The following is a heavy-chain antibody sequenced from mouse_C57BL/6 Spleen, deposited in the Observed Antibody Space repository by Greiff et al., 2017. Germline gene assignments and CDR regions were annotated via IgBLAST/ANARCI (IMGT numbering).Heavy chain of an antibody. Sequence: QVQLQEPGAEFVKPGASVKMSCKASGYTFTSYGITWVKQRPGQGLEWIGDIYPGSGCTNYNDNVKSKATLSVDTSSSTAYMQLSSLTSEDSAVDYCERTRITPVPATDAFDYWGQGTTLTVSS. V-gene: IGHV1-55*01. CDR3: ERTRITPVPATDAFDY. J-gene: IGHJ2*01. CDR1: GYTFTSYG. D-gene: IGHD1-1*01. CDR2: IYPGSGCT.